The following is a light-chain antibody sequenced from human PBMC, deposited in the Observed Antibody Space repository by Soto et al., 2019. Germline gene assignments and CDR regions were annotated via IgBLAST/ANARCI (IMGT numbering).Light chain of an antibody. CDR3: QQRSSWPPT. J-gene: IGKJ4*01. Sequence: EIVLTQSPATLSLSPGDRATVSRRASQSVSSYLAWFQQRPGQAPRLLIYDSSNRATGIPARFGGSGSGTDFTLTISSLEPEDSAVYYCQQRSSWPPTFGGGTKVDIK. V-gene: IGKV3-11*01. CDR2: DSS. CDR1: QSVSSY.